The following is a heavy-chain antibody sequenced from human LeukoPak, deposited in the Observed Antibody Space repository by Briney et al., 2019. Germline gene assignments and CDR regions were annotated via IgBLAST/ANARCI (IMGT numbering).Heavy chain of an antibody. CDR3: ARVVVSTTNRFDP. CDR2: INHDGSEK. D-gene: IGHD5/OR15-5a*01. J-gene: IGHJ5*02. V-gene: IGHV3-7*05. Sequence: PGGALRLSCAASGFMFTSYWMSWVRQAPGKGLEWVASINHDGSEKYYVDSVKGRFTISRDNAKNSLYLQMNSLRAEDTAVYHCARVVVSTTNRFDPWGQGTLVTVCS. CDR1: GFMFTSYW.